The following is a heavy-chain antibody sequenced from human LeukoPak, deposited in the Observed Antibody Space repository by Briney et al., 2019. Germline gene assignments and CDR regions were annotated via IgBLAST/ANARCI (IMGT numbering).Heavy chain of an antibody. J-gene: IGHJ6*02. Sequence: TSVKVSCKASGFTFTSSAMQWVRQARGQRLEWIGWIVVGSGNTNYAQKFQERVTITRDMSTSTAYKELSSLRSEDTAVYYCAADLGEGPMVTYGMDVWGQGTTVTVSS. V-gene: IGHV1-58*02. D-gene: IGHD4/OR15-4a*01. CDR3: AADLGEGPMVTYGMDV. CDR1: GFTFTSSA. CDR2: IVVGSGNT.